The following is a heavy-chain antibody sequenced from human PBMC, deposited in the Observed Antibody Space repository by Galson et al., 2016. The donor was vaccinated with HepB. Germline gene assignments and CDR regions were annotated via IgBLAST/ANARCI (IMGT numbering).Heavy chain of an antibody. CDR1: GYTFTSYA. J-gene: IGHJ4*02. CDR3: ARVHPRAVVLDY. CDR2: INGGTGDT. V-gene: IGHV1-3*01. Sequence: SVKVSCKASGYTFTSYAFHWVRQAPGQRLEWVGSINGGTGDTESSQKFQDRVIFSRDTSASTAYMEIRGLRSEDTAVFYCARVHPRAVVLDYWGQGTLVTVSS. D-gene: IGHD4-23*01.